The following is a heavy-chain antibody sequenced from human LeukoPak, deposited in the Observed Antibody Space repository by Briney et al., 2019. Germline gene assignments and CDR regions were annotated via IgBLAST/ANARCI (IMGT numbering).Heavy chain of an antibody. CDR1: GDTFNNYA. CDR3: AREGTVTTPYYYYMDV. V-gene: IGHV1-69*06. CDR2: IIPIFGTA. D-gene: IGHD4-17*01. J-gene: IGHJ6*03. Sequence: GASVKVSCKFSGDTFNNYAVTWVRQAPGQGLEWMGGIIPIFGTANYAQKFQGGVTITADKSTSTAYMELSSLRSEDTAVYYCAREGTVTTPYYYYMDVWGKGTTVTVSS.